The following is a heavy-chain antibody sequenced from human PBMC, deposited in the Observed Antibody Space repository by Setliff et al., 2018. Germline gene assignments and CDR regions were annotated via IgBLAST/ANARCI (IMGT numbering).Heavy chain of an antibody. Sequence: TSETLSLTCTVSGGSLSGSLRGSAVFWGWIRQSPGKELEWMGSAYYSGSTNSNPSLKSLVTISVNTSKNQFSLKLSSVTAADTAVYYCASEVIRGWYGDPGYNWFDPWGQGTLVTVSS. D-gene: IGHD6-19*01. V-gene: IGHV4-39*01. CDR1: GGSLSGSLRGSAVF. J-gene: IGHJ5*02. CDR2: AYYSGST. CDR3: ASEVIRGWYGDPGYNWFDP.